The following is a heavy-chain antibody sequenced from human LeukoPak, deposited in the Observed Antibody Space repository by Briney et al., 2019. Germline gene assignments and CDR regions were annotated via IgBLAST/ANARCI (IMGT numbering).Heavy chain of an antibody. Sequence: GESLMISCKGSGFTFSNYWIAWVRQMPGKGLEWMGIIYPGDSDIKYSPSFQGQVTFSADKSISTAYLQWSWLKASDTAIYYCARLADDANVYYTSWGQGTLVTVSS. V-gene: IGHV5-51*01. CDR3: ARLADDANVYYTS. CDR1: GFTFSNYW. CDR2: IYPGDSDI. D-gene: IGHD3-22*01. J-gene: IGHJ4*02.